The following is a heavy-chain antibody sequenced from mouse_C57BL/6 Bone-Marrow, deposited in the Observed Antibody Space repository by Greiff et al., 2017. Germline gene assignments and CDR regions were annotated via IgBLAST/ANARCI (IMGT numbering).Heavy chain of an antibody. D-gene: IGHD2-2*01. CDR1: GYTFTSYW. J-gene: IGHJ4*01. V-gene: IGHV1-69*01. Sequence: QVQLQQPGAELVMPGASVKLSCKASGYTFTSYWMHWVKQRPGQGLEWIGEIDPYDSYTNYNQKFKGKATLTVDKSSSTAYMQLSRLTADDAAVYYCARGLTRWEAMDYWGQGTSVTVSA. CDR2: IDPYDSYT. CDR3: ARGLTRWEAMDY.